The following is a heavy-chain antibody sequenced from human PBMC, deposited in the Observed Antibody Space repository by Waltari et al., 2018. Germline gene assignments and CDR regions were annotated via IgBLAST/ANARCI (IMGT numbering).Heavy chain of an antibody. CDR1: GFPVSSNY. V-gene: IGHV3-53*01. J-gene: IGHJ4*02. D-gene: IGHD3-22*01. CDR3: ARAEGTDYYDSSGYYGY. Sequence: EVQLVESGGGLIQPGGSLRLSCAASGFPVSSNYLSWVRQATGKGLEWVSVIYSGGSTYYADSVKGRFTISRDNSKNTLYLQMNSLRAEDTAVYYCARAEGTDYYDSSGYYGYWGQGTLVTVSS. CDR2: IYSGGST.